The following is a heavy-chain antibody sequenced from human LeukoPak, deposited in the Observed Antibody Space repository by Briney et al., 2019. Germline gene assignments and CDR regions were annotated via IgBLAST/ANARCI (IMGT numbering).Heavy chain of an antibody. V-gene: IGHV4-59*01. D-gene: IGHD5-24*01. CDR2: ISYSGTT. CDR1: GGSTNSYF. J-gene: IGHJ4*02. Sequence: PSETLSLTCTVSGGSTNSYFWSWIRQPPGKGLEWIGYISYSGTTKYNPSLESRVTISLDRSKNQFSLKLTSVTAASTAVYYWARGNTMAATEWGQGTRVPVSS. CDR3: ARGNTMAATE.